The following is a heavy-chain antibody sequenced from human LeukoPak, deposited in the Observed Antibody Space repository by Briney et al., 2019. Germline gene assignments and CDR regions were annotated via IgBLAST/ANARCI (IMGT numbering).Heavy chain of an antibody. D-gene: IGHD2-15*01. CDR2: FDPEDGET. CDR1: GYTLTELS. J-gene: IGHJ5*02. V-gene: IGHV1-24*01. Sequence: ASVKVSCKVSGYTLTELSMHWVRQAPGKGLEWMGGFDPEDGETTYAQKFQGRVTMTEDTSTDTAYMELSSLRSEDTAVYYCATDGGKGYRNWFDPWGQGTLVTVSS. CDR3: ATDGGKGYRNWFDP.